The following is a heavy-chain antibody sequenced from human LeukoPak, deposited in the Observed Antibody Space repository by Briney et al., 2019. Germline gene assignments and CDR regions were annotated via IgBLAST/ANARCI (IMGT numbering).Heavy chain of an antibody. CDR3: ARVPLRERFWSGYRPFDP. CDR1: GYTFTSYG. J-gene: IGHJ5*02. V-gene: IGHV1-18*01. CDR2: ISAYNGNT. D-gene: IGHD3-3*01. Sequence: ASVKVSCKASGYTFTSYGISWVRQAPGQGLEWMGWISAYNGNTNYAQKLQGRVTMTTDTSTSTAYMELRSLRSDDTAVYYCARVPLRERFWSGYRPFDPWGQGTLVTVSS.